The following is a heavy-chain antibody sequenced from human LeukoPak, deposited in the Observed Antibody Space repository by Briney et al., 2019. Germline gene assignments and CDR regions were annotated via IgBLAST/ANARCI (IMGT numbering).Heavy chain of an antibody. CDR1: GGTFSSYA. D-gene: IGHD2-21*02. J-gene: IGHJ4*02. Sequence: SVKVTCKASGGTFSSYAISWVRQAPGQGLEWMGGIIPIFGTANYAQKFQDRVTITADESTSTAYMELSSLRSEDTAVYYCAREYCGGDCYPGYYFDYWGQGTLVTVSS. CDR2: IIPIFGTA. V-gene: IGHV1-69*13. CDR3: AREYCGGDCYPGYYFDY.